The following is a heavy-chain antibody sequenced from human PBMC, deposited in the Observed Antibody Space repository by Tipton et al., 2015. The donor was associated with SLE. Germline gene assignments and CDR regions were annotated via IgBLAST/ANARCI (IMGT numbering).Heavy chain of an antibody. D-gene: IGHD6-25*01. CDR3: ARAAAGAFDI. CDR2: ISYGGSIK. Sequence: SLRLSCAASGFTFSSYAMRVVRQAPGKGLEWVAVISYGGSIKYYADSVKGLFTISRDNSKNTLYLQMNSLRAEDTAVYYCARAAAGAFDIWGQGTMVTVSS. CDR1: GFTFSSYA. V-gene: IGHV3-30*04. J-gene: IGHJ3*02.